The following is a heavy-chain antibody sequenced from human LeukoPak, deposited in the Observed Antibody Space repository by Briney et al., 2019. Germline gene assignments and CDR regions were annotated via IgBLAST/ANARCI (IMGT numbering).Heavy chain of an antibody. CDR1: GFTFTTYW. CDR2: INQDGSAK. V-gene: IGHV3-7*01. D-gene: IGHD3-22*01. CDR3: ARDRSSGCDY. Sequence: GGSLRLSCAASGFTFTTYWMTWVRQAPGKGLEWVANINQDGSAKYYVDSMKGRFTISRDNAKNSLYLQMSSLRAEDTAVYYCARDRSSGCDYWGQGILVSVSS. J-gene: IGHJ4*02.